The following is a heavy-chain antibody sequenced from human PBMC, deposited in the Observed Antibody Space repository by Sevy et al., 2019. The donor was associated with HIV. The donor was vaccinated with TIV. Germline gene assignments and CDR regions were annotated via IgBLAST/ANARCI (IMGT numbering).Heavy chain of an antibody. CDR3: AREGCTKPHDY. D-gene: IGHD2-8*01. Sequence: GGSLRLSCAASGFTFSKYSMSWVRRPPGKGLEWVSTLSFGCGEINHADSVKGRFTISIDNAKNSLYLQMNNLRAEDTAVYYCAREGCTKPHDYWGQGTLVTVSS. J-gene: IGHJ4*02. CDR2: LSFGCGEI. CDR1: GFTFSKYS. V-gene: IGHV3-23*01.